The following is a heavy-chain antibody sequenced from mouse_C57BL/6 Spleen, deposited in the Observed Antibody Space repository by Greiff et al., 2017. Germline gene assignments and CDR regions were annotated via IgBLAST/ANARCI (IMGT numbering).Heavy chain of an antibody. V-gene: IGHV1-55*01. CDR3: ARFITTVVATGFDY. Sequence: VQLQQPGAELVKPGASVKMSCKASGYTFTSYWITWVKQRPGQGLEWIGDIYPGSGSTNYNEKFKSKATLTVDTSSSTAYMQLSSLTSEDSAVYYCARFITTVVATGFDYWGQGTTLTVSS. D-gene: IGHD1-1*01. CDR1: GYTFTSYW. CDR2: IYPGSGST. J-gene: IGHJ2*01.